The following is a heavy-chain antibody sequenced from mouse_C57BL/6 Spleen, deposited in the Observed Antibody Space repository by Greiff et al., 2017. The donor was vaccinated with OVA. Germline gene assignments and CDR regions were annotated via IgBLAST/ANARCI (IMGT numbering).Heavy chain of an antibody. CDR2: ISSGSSTI. CDR1: GFTFSDYG. J-gene: IGHJ4*01. Sequence: EVQVVESGGGLVKPGGSLTLSCAASGFTFSDYGMHWVRQAPEKGLEWVAYISSGSSTIYYADTVTVRFTISRDNAKNTLFLQMTSLRSEDTAMYYCAKLGYYAMDYWGQGTSVTVSS. D-gene: IGHD4-1*01. V-gene: IGHV5-17*01. CDR3: AKLGYYAMDY.